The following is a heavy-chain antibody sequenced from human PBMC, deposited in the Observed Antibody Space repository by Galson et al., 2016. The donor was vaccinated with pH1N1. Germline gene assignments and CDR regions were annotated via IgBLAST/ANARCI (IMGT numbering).Heavy chain of an antibody. V-gene: IGHV5-51*03. CDR2: IYPNTSDT. J-gene: IGHJ4*02. CDR3: ARGRRDSAYNWNLPLDY. CDR1: GYSFTSYW. D-gene: IGHD1-20*01. Sequence: QSGAEVKKPGESLKISCKGSGYSFTSYWIGWVRQMPGKGLEWMGIIYPNTSDTKYNPSFEGQVTISADRSIRTAYLQWSSLKASDTAIYYCARGRRDSAYNWNLPLDYWGQGTLVTVSS.